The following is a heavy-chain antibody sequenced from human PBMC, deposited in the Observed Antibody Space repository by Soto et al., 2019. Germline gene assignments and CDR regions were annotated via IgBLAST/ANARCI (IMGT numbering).Heavy chain of an antibody. Sequence: QVQLQESGPGLVKPSETLSLTCTVSGGSVSSGSYYWSWIRQPPGKGLEWIGYIYYSGSTNYNPSLKSRVTISVDTSKNQFSLKLSSVTXADTAVYYCARGIEGWYQGRYYYGMDVWGQGTTVTVSS. CDR3: ARGIEGWYQGRYYYGMDV. CDR2: IYYSGST. J-gene: IGHJ6*02. D-gene: IGHD6-19*01. CDR1: GGSVSSGSYY. V-gene: IGHV4-61*01.